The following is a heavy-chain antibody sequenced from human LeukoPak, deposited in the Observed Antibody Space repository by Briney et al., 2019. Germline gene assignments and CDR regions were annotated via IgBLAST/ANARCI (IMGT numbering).Heavy chain of an antibody. J-gene: IGHJ4*02. CDR1: GYTFTTYV. CDR3: ARGGRGYEFDF. D-gene: IGHD5-12*01. V-gene: IGHV3-33*01. Sequence: GGSLRLSSAAPGYTFTTYVMHCVRAAPHEGLERVAVKWYDGSKKYYVDSANGRFTSSRDNYKDSLYLQINSRRDEDTAVYYCARGGRGYEFDFWGQGTVVTVSS. CDR2: KWYDGSKK.